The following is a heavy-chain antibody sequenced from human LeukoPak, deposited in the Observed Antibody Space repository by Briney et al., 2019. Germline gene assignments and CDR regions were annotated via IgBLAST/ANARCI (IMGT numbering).Heavy chain of an antibody. V-gene: IGHV3-74*01. CDR1: GFTFSNYW. D-gene: IGHD2-15*01. CDR2: INGGGRTT. Sequence: GGSLRLSCAAPGFTFSNYWMYWVRKGPGKGLVWVSRINGGGRTTIYPDSVKGRFTISRDNAKNTLYLQMNSLRAEDTAVYYCARRDCSGGSCYLAYWGQGTLVTVSS. J-gene: IGHJ4*02. CDR3: ARRDCSGGSCYLAY.